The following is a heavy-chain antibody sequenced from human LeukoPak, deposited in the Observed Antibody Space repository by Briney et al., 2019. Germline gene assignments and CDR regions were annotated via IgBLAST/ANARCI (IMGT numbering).Heavy chain of an antibody. Sequence: AGGSLRLSCAASGFTLSSYAMSWVRQAPGKGLEWVSAISGSGGSTYYADSVKGRFTISRDNSKNTLYLQMNSLRAEDTAVYYCAKLMVRGVISDNWFDPWGQGTLVTVST. CDR1: GFTLSSYA. V-gene: IGHV3-23*01. CDR3: AKLMVRGVISDNWFDP. J-gene: IGHJ5*02. D-gene: IGHD3-10*01. CDR2: ISGSGGST.